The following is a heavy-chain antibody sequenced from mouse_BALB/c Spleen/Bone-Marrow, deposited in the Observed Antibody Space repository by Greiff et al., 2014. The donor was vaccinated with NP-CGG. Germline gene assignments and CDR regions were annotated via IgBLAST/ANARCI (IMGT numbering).Heavy chain of an antibody. CDR2: INPSSGYN. Sequence: QVQLKESAAEMARPGASVKMSCKASGYSFTSYTVHWVKQRPGQGLEWIGYINPSSGYNEYNQKFKDKTTLTADKSSSTAYMQLSSLTSEDSAVYYCARPYGNYVYYWGQGTTLTVSS. CDR3: ARPYGNYVYY. D-gene: IGHD2-10*02. CDR1: GYSFTSYT. V-gene: IGHV1-4*02. J-gene: IGHJ2*01.